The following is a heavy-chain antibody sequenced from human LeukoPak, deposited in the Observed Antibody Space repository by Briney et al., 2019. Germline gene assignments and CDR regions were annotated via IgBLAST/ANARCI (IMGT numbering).Heavy chain of an antibody. J-gene: IGHJ4*02. CDR2: IYYSGTT. V-gene: IGHV4-39*01. Sequence: SETLSLTCTVSGGSISNNYYFWGWIRQPPGKGLEWIGSIYYSGTTYYNPSLKNRVIISVDTSQNQLSLKLSSVTAADTALYFCARHLKPRDIVVVPAYYFDYWGQGTLVTVSS. CDR1: GGSISNNYYF. CDR3: ARHLKPRDIVVVPAYYFDY. D-gene: IGHD2-2*01.